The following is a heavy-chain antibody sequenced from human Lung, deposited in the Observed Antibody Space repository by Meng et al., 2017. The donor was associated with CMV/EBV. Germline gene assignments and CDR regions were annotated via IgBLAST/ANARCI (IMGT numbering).Heavy chain of an antibody. J-gene: IGHJ3*02. D-gene: IGHD2-2*01. CDR3: ARDCSSTSCLDAFVI. CDR2: IYYSGST. Sequence: SETLSLXCTVSGGSISSYYWSWIRQPPGKGLEWIGYIYYSGSTNYNPSLKSRVTISVDTSKNQFSLKLSSVTAADTAVYYCARDCSSTSCLDAFVIWGQGTMVTVSS. V-gene: IGHV4-59*01. CDR1: GGSISSYY.